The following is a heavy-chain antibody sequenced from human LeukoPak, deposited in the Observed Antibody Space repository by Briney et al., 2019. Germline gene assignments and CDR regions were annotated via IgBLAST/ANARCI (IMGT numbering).Heavy chain of an antibody. Sequence: SETLSLTCAVYGGSFSGYYWSWIRQPPGRGLEWIGEINHSGSTNYNPSLKSRVTISVDTSKNQFSLKLSSVTAADAAAYYCARHTIFGVVTPYYFDYWGQGTLVTVSS. D-gene: IGHD3-3*01. V-gene: IGHV4-34*01. CDR1: GGSFSGYY. J-gene: IGHJ4*02. CDR2: INHSGST. CDR3: ARHTIFGVVTPYYFDY.